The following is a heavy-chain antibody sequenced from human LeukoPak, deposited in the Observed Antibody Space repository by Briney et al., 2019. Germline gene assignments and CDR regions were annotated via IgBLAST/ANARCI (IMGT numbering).Heavy chain of an antibody. Sequence: GGSLRLSCAASGFIFSTYGMYWVRQAPGKGLEWVAFIRHDGSIKNYADSVKGRSTISRENSKNTLYLQMNSLRAEDTAVYYCAKDSLADIDYWGQGTLVTVSS. J-gene: IGHJ4*02. CDR1: GFIFSTYG. D-gene: IGHD3-16*01. CDR3: AKDSLADIDY. CDR2: IRHDGSIK. V-gene: IGHV3-30*02.